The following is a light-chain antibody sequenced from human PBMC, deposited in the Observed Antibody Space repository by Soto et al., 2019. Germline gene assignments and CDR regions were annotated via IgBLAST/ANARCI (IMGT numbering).Light chain of an antibody. CDR2: DVS. CDR3: SSPTITGIV. V-gene: IGLV2-14*01. Sequence: QSVLTQPASVSGSPGQSITISCTGTSSDVGGYNYVSWYQQYPGKAPKLMIYDVSNRPSGVSNRFSGSKSGNTASLTVSGLQAEDEADYYCSSPTITGIVFGGGTQLTVL. J-gene: IGLJ3*02. CDR1: SSDVGGYNY.